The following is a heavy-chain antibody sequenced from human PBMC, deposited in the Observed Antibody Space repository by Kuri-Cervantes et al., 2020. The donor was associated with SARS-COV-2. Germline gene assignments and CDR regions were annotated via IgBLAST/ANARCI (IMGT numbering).Heavy chain of an antibody. V-gene: IGHV4-34*01. Sequence: SETLSLTCTVSGGSISSYYWSWIRQPPGKGLEWIGEINHSGSTNYNPSLKSRVTISVDTSKNQFSLKLSSVTAADTAVYYCARLGYCSSTSCYGDAFDIWGQGTMVTVSS. J-gene: IGHJ3*02. D-gene: IGHD2-2*01. CDR3: ARLGYCSSTSCYGDAFDI. CDR1: GGSISSYY. CDR2: INHSGST.